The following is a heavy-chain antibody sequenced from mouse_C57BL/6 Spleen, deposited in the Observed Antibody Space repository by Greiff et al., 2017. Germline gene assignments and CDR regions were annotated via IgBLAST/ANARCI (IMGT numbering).Heavy chain of an antibody. CDR1: GFNIKDYY. D-gene: IGHD1-1*01. V-gene: IGHV14-2*01. Sequence: VQLQQSGAELVKPGASVKLSCTASGFNIKDYYMHWVKQRTEQGLEWIGRIDPEAGDTNYAPNFQGKATITADTSSNTACLQLSSLTSEDTAVYYCAIYGYGSSFYAMDYWGQGTSVTVSS. J-gene: IGHJ4*01. CDR2: IDPEAGDT. CDR3: AIYGYGSSFYAMDY.